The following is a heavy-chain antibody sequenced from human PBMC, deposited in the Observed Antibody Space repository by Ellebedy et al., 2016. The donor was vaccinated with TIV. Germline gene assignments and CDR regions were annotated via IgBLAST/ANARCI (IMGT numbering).Heavy chain of an antibody. V-gene: IGHV3-23*01. CDR1: GFTFSSYA. D-gene: IGHD3-16*02. CDR2: ISGSGGST. Sequence: GESLKISXAASGFTFSSYAMSWVRQAPGKGLEWVSAISGSGGSTYYADSVKGRFTISRDNSKNTLYLQMNSLRAEDTAVYYCAKDQRGLSPFDPWGQGTLVTVSS. J-gene: IGHJ5*02. CDR3: AKDQRGLSPFDP.